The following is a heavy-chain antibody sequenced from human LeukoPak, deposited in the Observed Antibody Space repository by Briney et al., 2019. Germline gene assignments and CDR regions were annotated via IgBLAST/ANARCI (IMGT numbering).Heavy chain of an antibody. V-gene: IGHV3-30*03. Sequence: PGGSLRLSCAASGFTFSSYGMHWVRQAPGKGLEWVAVISYDGSNKYYADPVKGRFTISRDNSKNTLYLQMNSLRAEDTAVYYCARVFAFDWLLFYGMDVWGQGTTVTVS. CDR1: GFTFSSYG. CDR2: ISYDGSNK. D-gene: IGHD3-9*01. J-gene: IGHJ6*02. CDR3: ARVFAFDWLLFYGMDV.